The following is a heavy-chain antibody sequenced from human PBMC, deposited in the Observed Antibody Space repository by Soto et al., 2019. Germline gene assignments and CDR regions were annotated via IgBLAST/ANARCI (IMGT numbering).Heavy chain of an antibody. Sequence: PGGSLRLSCAASGFTFSSYGIHWVRQAPGKGLEWVAVISYDGSNKYYADSVKGRFTISRDNSKNTLYLQMNSLRAEDTAVYYCAKVQGRGYSYGPRAFDIWGQGTMVTVSS. V-gene: IGHV3-30*18. CDR1: GFTFSSYG. CDR2: ISYDGSNK. J-gene: IGHJ3*02. CDR3: AKVQGRGYSYGPRAFDI. D-gene: IGHD5-18*01.